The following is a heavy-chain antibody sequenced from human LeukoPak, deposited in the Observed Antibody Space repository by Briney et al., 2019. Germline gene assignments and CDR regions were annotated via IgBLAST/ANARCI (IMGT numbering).Heavy chain of an antibody. V-gene: IGHV3-23*01. CDR2: IGGRDDRT. CDR3: ARVRRGGDSRYFDY. D-gene: IGHD2-21*02. Sequence: PGGSLRLSCAASGFTITGHTMTWVRQAPGKGLEWVSIIGGRDDRTYYADSVKGRFTISRDNSKNILYLQMNSLRAEDTAVYFCARVRRGGDSRYFDYWGQGALVTVSS. CDR1: GFTITGHT. J-gene: IGHJ4*02.